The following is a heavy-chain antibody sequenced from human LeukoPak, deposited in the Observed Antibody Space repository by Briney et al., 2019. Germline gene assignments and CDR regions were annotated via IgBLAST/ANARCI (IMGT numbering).Heavy chain of an antibody. D-gene: IGHD1-26*01. CDR3: ARGLLKGYYYYYMDV. CDR2: IYYSGST. Sequence: SETLSLTCTVSGGSISSYYWSWIRQPPGKGLEWIGYIYYSGSTNYKPSLKSRVTISVDTSKNQFSLKLSSVTAADTAVYYCARGLLKGYYYYYMDVWGKGTTVTVSS. CDR1: GGSISSYY. J-gene: IGHJ6*03. V-gene: IGHV4-59*01.